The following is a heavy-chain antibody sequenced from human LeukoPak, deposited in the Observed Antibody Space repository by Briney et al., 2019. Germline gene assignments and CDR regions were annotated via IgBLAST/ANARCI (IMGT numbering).Heavy chain of an antibody. CDR2: IYYTGNT. Sequence: PSVTLSLTCTVSGGSISYYYWNWIRQPPEKGLEWIGYIYYTGNTNYNPSLKSRVTISVDTSKNQFSLKLSSVTAADTAVYYCARDRLQLQSWGQGTLVTVSS. J-gene: IGHJ5*02. V-gene: IGHV4-59*01. CDR3: ARDRLQLQS. CDR1: GGSISYYY. D-gene: IGHD1-1*01.